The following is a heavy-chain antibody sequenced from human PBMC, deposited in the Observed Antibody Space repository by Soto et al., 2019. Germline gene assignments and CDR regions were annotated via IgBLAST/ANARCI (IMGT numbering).Heavy chain of an antibody. Sequence: TLSLTCAVYGWSFSCYYWSWIRQPPGKGLEWIGEINHSGSTNYNPSLKSRVTISVDTSKNQFSLKLSSVTAADTAVYYCARGTSPKYWGQGTLVTVSS. D-gene: IGHD4-17*01. V-gene: IGHV4-34*01. J-gene: IGHJ4*02. CDR3: ARGTSPKY. CDR1: GWSFSCYY. CDR2: INHSGST.